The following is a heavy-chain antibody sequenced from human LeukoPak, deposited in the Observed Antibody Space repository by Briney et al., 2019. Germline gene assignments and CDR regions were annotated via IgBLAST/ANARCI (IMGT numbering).Heavy chain of an antibody. D-gene: IGHD3-22*01. CDR1: GGSISSSSYY. V-gene: IGHV4-39*07. Sequence: PSETLSLTCTVSGGSISSSSYYWGWIRQPPGKGLEWIGSIYYSGSTYYNPSLKSRVTISVDTSKNQFSLKLSSVTAADTAVYYCARVRRSDYYDSSGYYHDYWGQGTLVTVSS. CDR2: IYYSGST. CDR3: ARVRRSDYYDSSGYYHDY. J-gene: IGHJ4*02.